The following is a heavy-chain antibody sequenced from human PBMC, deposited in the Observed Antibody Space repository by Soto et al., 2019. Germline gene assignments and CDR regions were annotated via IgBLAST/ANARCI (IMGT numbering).Heavy chain of an antibody. CDR1: GFAFRTYG. J-gene: IGHJ3*02. CDR3: AKDLGKWLVFRADAFDI. D-gene: IGHD6-19*01. CDR2: ISYDGSSE. Sequence: GGSLRLSCAASGFAFRTYGMSWVRQAPGKGLQWVAFISYDGSSEYYIDSVKGRFAISRDNSKSTVYLQMNSLRTEDTAVYYCAKDLGKWLVFRADAFDIWGQGTMVTVSS. V-gene: IGHV3-30*18.